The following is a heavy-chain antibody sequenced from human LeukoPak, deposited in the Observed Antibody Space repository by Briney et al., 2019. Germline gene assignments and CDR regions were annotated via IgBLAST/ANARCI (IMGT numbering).Heavy chain of an antibody. CDR2: IIPIFGTA. J-gene: IGHJ5*02. V-gene: IGHV1-69*05. CDR1: GGTFSSYA. Sequence: SVKVSCKASGGTFSSYAISWVRQAPGQGLEWMGGIIPIFGTANYAQKFQGRVTITTDESTSTAYMELSSLRSEDTAVYYCARDGLPPLGSGGYYPYRNWFDPWGQGTLVTVSS. D-gene: IGHD3-10*01. CDR3: ARDGLPPLGSGGYYPYRNWFDP.